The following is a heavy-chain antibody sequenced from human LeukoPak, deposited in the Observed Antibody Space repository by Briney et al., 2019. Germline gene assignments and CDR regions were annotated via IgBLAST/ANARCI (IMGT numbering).Heavy chain of an antibody. J-gene: IGHJ4*02. V-gene: IGHV3-49*04. CDR3: TRDVVAAAGRYFDN. Sequence: GGSLRLSCTTSGFTFGAYAMSWVRQAPGRGLEWVGFIRSKVYGGTTEYAASVKGRFTISRDDSKSIAYLQMNSLKTEDTAVHYCTRDVVAAAGRYFDNWGQGTLVTVSS. D-gene: IGHD6-13*01. CDR2: IRSKVYGGTT. CDR1: GFTFGAYA.